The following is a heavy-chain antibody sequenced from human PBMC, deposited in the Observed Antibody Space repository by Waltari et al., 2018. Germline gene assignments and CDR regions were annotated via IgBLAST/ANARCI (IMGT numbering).Heavy chain of an antibody. J-gene: IGHJ4*02. V-gene: IGHV3-73*02. CDR2: IRSKANSYAT. Sequence: EVQLVESGGGLVQPGGSLKLSCAASGFTFSGSSMHCVRQASGKGLEWVGRIRSKANSYATAYAASVKGRFTISRDDSKNTAYLQMNSLKTEDTAVYYCTDFWSGPGYWGQGTLVTVSS. CDR1: GFTFSGSS. D-gene: IGHD3-3*01. CDR3: TDFWSGPGY.